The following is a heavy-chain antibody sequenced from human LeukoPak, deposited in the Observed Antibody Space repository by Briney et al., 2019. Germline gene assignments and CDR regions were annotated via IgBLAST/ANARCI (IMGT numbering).Heavy chain of an antibody. Sequence: QTGGSLRLSCAASGFSFSTYWMTWVRQAPGKGLEWVANIKPDGSEEYYVDSVKGRFTISRDNTKSSLYLQMNSLSAEDTAVFYCATHLDWAFDHWGQGTLVTVSS. CDR1: GFSFSTYW. V-gene: IGHV3-7*01. CDR2: IKPDGSEE. D-gene: IGHD3-9*01. J-gene: IGHJ4*02. CDR3: ATHLDWAFDH.